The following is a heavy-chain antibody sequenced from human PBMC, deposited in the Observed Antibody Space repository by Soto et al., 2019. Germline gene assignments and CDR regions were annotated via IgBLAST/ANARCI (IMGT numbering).Heavy chain of an antibody. J-gene: IGHJ4*02. CDR2: SRIKANNYAT. CDR3: ASLIYDSSNFYDNDY. D-gene: IGHD3-22*01. V-gene: IGHV3-73*01. Sequence: GGSLRLSCAASGFTFSGSSMHWVRQASGKGLEWVARSRIKANNYATTYAASVKGRFTISRDESKNTTYLQMNSLKTEDTAIYYCASLIYDSSNFYDNDYWGQGTLVTVSS. CDR1: GFTFSGSS.